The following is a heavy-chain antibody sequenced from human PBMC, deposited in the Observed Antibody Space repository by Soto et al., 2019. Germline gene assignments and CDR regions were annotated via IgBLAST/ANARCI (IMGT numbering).Heavy chain of an antibody. J-gene: IGHJ3*01. CDR2: ISSSGGTT. CDR1: GFTLRTYA. V-gene: IGHV3-23*01. Sequence: EVQLLESGGGLVQPGGSLRLSCAASGFTLRTYAMIWVRQTPGKGLEWVSTISSSGGTTYYADSVKGRCTISTDNSKNTLYLQMDSLRAEDSAVYFCAKDPPKGPGDAFDFWGQGTMVTVS. CDR3: AKDPPKGPGDAFDF.